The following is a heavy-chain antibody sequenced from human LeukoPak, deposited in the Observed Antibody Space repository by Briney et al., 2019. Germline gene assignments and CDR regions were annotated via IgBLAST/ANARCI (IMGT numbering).Heavy chain of an antibody. D-gene: IGHD3-3*01. CDR3: ARDYDFWAVRRRNAFDI. V-gene: IGHV1-69*13. Sequence: HRASVKVSRKASGGTFSSYAISWVRQAPGQGLEWMGGIIPIFGTANYAQKFQGRVTITADESTSTAYMELSSLRSEDTAVYYCARDYDFWAVRRRNAFDIWGQGTMVTVSS. CDR2: IIPIFGTA. J-gene: IGHJ3*02. CDR1: GGTFSSYA.